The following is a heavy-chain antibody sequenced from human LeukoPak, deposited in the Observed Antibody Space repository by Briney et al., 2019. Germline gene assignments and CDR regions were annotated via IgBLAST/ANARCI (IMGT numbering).Heavy chain of an antibody. J-gene: IGHJ4*02. CDR1: GFTFSDYY. Sequence: PGGSLRLSCAASGFTFSDYYMSWIRQAPGKGLEWVSYISGSGSSTNYAESAKGRFTISRDNAKNSLYLQMNSLRAEDTAVYYCARAWATDFDYWGQGTLVTVSS. V-gene: IGHV3-11*06. D-gene: IGHD7-27*01. CDR2: ISGSGSST. CDR3: ARAWATDFDY.